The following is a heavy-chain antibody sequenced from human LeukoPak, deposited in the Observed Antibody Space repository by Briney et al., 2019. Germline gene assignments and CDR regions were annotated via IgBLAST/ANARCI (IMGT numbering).Heavy chain of an antibody. CDR2: IYSSGST. Sequence: SETLSLTCTVSGGSISSSSYYWGWIRQPAGKGLEWVGRIYSSGSTNYNPSLKSRVTMSVDTSKNQSSLKPSSVTAADTAVYYCARLQSSGSLAAFDIWGQGTLVTVCS. V-gene: IGHV4-61*02. D-gene: IGHD1-26*01. J-gene: IGHJ3*02. CDR1: GGSISSSSYY. CDR3: ARLQSSGSLAAFDI.